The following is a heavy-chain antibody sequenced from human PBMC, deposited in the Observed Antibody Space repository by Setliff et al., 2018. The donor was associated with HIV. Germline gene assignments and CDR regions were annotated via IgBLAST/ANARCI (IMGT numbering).Heavy chain of an antibody. V-gene: IGHV1-69*13. CDR2: IIPIFATP. D-gene: IGHD2-8*01. J-gene: IGHJ3*02. CDR1: GETFSSYA. CDR3: AHMATQWDGFDI. Sequence: GASVKVSCKASGETFSSYAINWVRQAPGQGLEWMGVIIPIFATPNYAQTFQGRLTITADQSTTTAYMKLSGLTSKDTAVYFCAHMATQWDGFDIWAKGQWSP.